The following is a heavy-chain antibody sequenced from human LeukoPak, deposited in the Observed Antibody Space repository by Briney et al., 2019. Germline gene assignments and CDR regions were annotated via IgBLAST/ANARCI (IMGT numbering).Heavy chain of an antibody. CDR3: PRTAAGNYYFYYMDV. Sequence: SETLSHTCTVSGGSISSYYWSWIRQPPGKGLEWIGYIYYSGSTNYNPSLKRRVTISVDTSNNQFSLKLSSVNAAVSAVYYCPRTAAGNYYFYYMDVWGKGTPVTVSS. V-gene: IGHV4-59*01. CDR1: GGSISSYY. CDR2: IYYSGST. D-gene: IGHD6-13*01. J-gene: IGHJ6*03.